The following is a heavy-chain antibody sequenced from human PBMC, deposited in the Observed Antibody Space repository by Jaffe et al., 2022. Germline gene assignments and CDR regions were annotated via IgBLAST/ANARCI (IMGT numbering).Heavy chain of an antibody. J-gene: IGHJ5*02. CDR3: ARDFQRGGSGSYYNVKEPPYRS. V-gene: IGHV1-18*01. Sequence: QVQLVQSGAEVKKPGASVKVSCKASGYTFTSYGISWVRQAPGQGLEWMGWISAYNGNTNYAQKLQGRVTMTTDTSTSTAYMELRSLRSDDTAVYYCARDFQRGGSGSYYNVKEPPYRSWGQGTLVTVSS. D-gene: IGHD3-10*01. CDR2: ISAYNGNT. CDR1: GYTFTSYG.